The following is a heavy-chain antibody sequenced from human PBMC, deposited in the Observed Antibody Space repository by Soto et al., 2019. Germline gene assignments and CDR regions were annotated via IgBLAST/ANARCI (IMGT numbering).Heavy chain of an antibody. CDR3: VHRGPVDETGMGFDF. V-gene: IGHV2-5*02. J-gene: IGHJ4*02. Sequence: SGPTLVNPTQTLTLTCTFSGFSLNSRRVGVGWVRQPPGKALEWLAIVYWDDDKRYRPSLRSRLSIRKGTPKNQVVLTLTNTDPVDTATYYCVHRGPVDETGMGFDFWGQGSLVTVPS. D-gene: IGHD3-9*01. CDR2: VYWDDDK. CDR1: GFSLNSRRVG.